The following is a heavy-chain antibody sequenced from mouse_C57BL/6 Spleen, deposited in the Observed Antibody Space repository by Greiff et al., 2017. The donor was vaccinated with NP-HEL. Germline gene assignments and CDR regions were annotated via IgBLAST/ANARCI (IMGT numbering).Heavy chain of an antibody. V-gene: IGHV5-17*01. Sequence: EVKLVESGGGLVKPGGSLKLSCAASGFTFSDYGMHWVRQAPEKGLEWVAYISSGSSTIYYADTVKGRFTISRDNAKNTLFLQMTSLRSEDTAMYYCARGFFITTVVEDYAMDYWGQGTSVTVSS. CDR3: ARGFFITTVVEDYAMDY. CDR2: ISSGSSTI. J-gene: IGHJ4*01. CDR1: GFTFSDYG. D-gene: IGHD1-1*01.